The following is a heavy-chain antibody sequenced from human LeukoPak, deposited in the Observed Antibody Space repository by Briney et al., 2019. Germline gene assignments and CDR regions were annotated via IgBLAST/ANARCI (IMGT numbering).Heavy chain of an antibody. V-gene: IGHV4-59*08. CDR2: IYYSGST. CDR1: GGSISSYY. Sequence: PSETLSLTCTVSGGSISSYYWSWIRQPPGKGLEWIGYIYYSGSTNYNPSLKSRVTISVDTSKNQFSLKLSSVTAADTAVYYCAGLRRAGHNYFDYWGQGTLVTVSS. J-gene: IGHJ4*02. CDR3: AGLRRAGHNYFDY. D-gene: IGHD5-24*01.